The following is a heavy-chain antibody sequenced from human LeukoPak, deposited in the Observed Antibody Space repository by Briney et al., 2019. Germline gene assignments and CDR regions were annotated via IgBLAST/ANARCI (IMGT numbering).Heavy chain of an antibody. D-gene: IGHD6-13*01. Sequence: ASVKVSCKASGGTFSSYAISWVRQAPGQGLEWMGGIIPIFGTANYAQKFQGRVTITADESTSTACMELRSLRSDDTAVYYCARQQLVHNWFDPWGQGTLVTVSS. CDR2: IIPIFGTA. J-gene: IGHJ5*02. CDR3: ARQQLVHNWFDP. CDR1: GGTFSSYA. V-gene: IGHV1-69*13.